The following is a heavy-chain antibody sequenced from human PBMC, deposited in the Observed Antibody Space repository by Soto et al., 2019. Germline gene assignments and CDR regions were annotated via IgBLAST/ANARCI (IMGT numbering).Heavy chain of an antibody. CDR3: ATYPVTYYYDSSGPITNGGAFDI. J-gene: IGHJ3*02. Sequence: PSDSLSLTCTVSGGSISSGGYDWSWIRQHPGKGLEWVGYIYYSGSTYYNPALKSRVTISVDTSKNQFSLKLSSVTAADTAVYYCATYPVTYYYDSSGPITNGGAFDIWGQGTMVTVSS. D-gene: IGHD3-22*01. CDR1: GGSISSGGYD. CDR2: IYYSGST. V-gene: IGHV4-31*03.